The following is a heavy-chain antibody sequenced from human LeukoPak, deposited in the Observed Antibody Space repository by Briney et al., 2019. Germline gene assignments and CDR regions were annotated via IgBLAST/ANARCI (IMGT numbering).Heavy chain of an antibody. D-gene: IGHD6-13*01. V-gene: IGHV1-69*13. Sequence: SVKVSCKASGGTFSSYAISWVRQAPGQGLEWMGGIIPILGTANYAQKFQGRVTITADESTSTAYMELSSLRSEDTAVYYCAGEDSSSWLPYYYGMDVWGQGTTVTVSS. J-gene: IGHJ6*01. CDR3: AGEDSSSWLPYYYGMDV. CDR1: GGTFSSYA. CDR2: IIPILGTA.